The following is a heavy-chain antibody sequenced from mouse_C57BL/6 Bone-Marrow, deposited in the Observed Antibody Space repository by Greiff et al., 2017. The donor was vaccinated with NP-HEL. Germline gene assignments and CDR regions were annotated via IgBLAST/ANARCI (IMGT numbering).Heavy chain of an antibody. V-gene: IGHV1-82*01. Sequence: VQLQQSGPELVKPGASVKISCKASGYAFSSSWMNWVKQRPGKGLEWIGRIYPGDGDTNYNGKFKGKATLTADKSSSTAYMQLSSLTSEDSAVYFCDRYLGGGDYWGQGTSVTVSS. D-gene: IGHD4-1*01. J-gene: IGHJ4*01. CDR1: GYAFSSSW. CDR2: IYPGDGDT. CDR3: DRYLGGGDY.